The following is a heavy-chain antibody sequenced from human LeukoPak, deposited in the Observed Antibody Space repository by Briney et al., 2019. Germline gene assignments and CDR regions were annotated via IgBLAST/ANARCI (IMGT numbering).Heavy chain of an antibody. Sequence: SVKVSCKASGYIFTTYSISWVRQAPGQGLEWMGRIIPILGIANYAQKFQGRVTITADKSTSTAYMELSSLRSEDTAVYYCARECRDGYNYGDLDYWGQGTLVTVSS. CDR3: ARECRDGYNYGDLDY. V-gene: IGHV1-69*04. CDR1: GYIFTTYS. D-gene: IGHD5-24*01. J-gene: IGHJ4*02. CDR2: IIPILGIA.